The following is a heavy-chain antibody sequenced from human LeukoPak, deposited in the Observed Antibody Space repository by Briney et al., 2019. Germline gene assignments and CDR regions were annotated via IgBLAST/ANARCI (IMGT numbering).Heavy chain of an antibody. D-gene: IGHD3-10*01. J-gene: IGHJ4*02. CDR1: GFTFSSYE. CDR3: AKVAKYYYGSETYYFFEH. CDR2: ISYDGSNK. Sequence: PGGSLRLSCAASGFTFSSYEMNWVRQAPGKGLEWVAVISYDGSNKYYADSVKGRFTISRDNSKNTLYLQMNSLRAEDTAVYYCAKVAKYYYGSETYYFFEHWGQGTPVTASS. V-gene: IGHV3-30*04.